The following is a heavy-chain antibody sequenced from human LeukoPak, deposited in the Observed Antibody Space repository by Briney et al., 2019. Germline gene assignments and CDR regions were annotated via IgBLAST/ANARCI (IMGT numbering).Heavy chain of an antibody. CDR3: AKVWGSYSTGYFDY. D-gene: IGHD1-26*01. CDR2: ISGSGGSI. V-gene: IGHV3-23*01. J-gene: IGHJ4*02. Sequence: GGSLRLSCAASRFTFSSYAMNWVRQAPGKGLEWVSAISGSGGSIYYTDSVKGRFTISRDNSKNTLFLQMNSLRAEDTAVYYCAKVWGSYSTGYFDYWGQGTLVIVSS. CDR1: RFTFSSYA.